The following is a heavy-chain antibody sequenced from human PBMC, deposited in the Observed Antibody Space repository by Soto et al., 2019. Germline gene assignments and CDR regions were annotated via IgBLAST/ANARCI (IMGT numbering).Heavy chain of an antibody. D-gene: IGHD6-13*01. V-gene: IGHV1-69*06. J-gene: IGHJ6*02. Sequence: SVKVSCKASGGTFSSYAISWVRQAPGQGLEWMGGIIPIFGTANYAQRFQGRVTITADKSTSTAYMELSSLRSEDTAVYYCARGSSSSRTNYYYYGMDVWGQGTTVTVSS. CDR2: IIPIFGTA. CDR3: ARGSSSSRTNYYYYGMDV. CDR1: GGTFSSYA.